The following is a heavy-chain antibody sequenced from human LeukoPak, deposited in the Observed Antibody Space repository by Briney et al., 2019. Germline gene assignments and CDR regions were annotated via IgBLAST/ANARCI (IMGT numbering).Heavy chain of an antibody. J-gene: IGHJ4*02. D-gene: IGHD2-2*03. CDR3: ARVDWFYY. V-gene: IGHV3-48*03. CDR1: GFTFSSYE. CDR2: ISSSGSTI. Sequence: GGALRLSCAASGFTFSSYEMNWVRQAPGKGLEWVSYISSSGSTIYYSDSVKGRFTISRDNAKNSLYLQMYSLIAEDTAVYYCARVDWFYYWGQRALVTASS.